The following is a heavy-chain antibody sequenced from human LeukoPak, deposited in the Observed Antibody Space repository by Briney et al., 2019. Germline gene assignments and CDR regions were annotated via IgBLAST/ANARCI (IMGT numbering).Heavy chain of an antibody. V-gene: IGHV4-34*01. Sequence: PSETVSLTCAVSGVSFDDYYWAWVRQTPGKGLEWIGEINHSGYTNDSPSLKSRVTLSIETSKKQFSLNLRSVTVADAGIYYCTRMTTGHDYWGQGSLVTVSS. CDR3: TRMTTGHDY. J-gene: IGHJ4*02. CDR2: INHSGYT. CDR1: GVSFDDYY. D-gene: IGHD4-17*01.